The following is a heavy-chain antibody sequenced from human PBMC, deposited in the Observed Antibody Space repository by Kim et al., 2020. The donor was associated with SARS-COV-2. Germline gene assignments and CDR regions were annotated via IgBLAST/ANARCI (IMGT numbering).Heavy chain of an antibody. CDR2: VNNGGNA. V-gene: IGHV3-23*01. D-gene: IGHD6-19*01. CDR1: GFTFSRYG. J-gene: IGHJ4*02. CDR3: AKDHHSSGWPTFDY. Sequence: GGSLRLSCAASGFTFSRYGMSWVRQAPGKEPEWIASVNNGGNAYYAGSVQGRFTVSRDNSANTLTLHMNNLRAEDTALYYCAKDHHSSGWPTFDYWGQGTLVTVSS.